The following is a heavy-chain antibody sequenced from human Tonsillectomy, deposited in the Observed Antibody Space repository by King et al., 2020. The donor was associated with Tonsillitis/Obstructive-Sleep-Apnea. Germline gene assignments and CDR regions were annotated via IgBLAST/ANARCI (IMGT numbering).Heavy chain of an antibody. J-gene: IGHJ4*02. CDR3: ARDRNYGDYPDY. CDR1: GFTFSSYW. Sequence: VQLVESGGGLVQPGGSLRLSCAASGFTFSSYWMHWVRQAPGKGLVWVSRINSDGSSTSYADSVKGRFTISRDNAKHTLYLQMNRLRAEDTAVYYCARDRNYGDYPDYWGQGTLVTVSS. V-gene: IGHV3-74*01. D-gene: IGHD4-17*01. CDR2: INSDGSST.